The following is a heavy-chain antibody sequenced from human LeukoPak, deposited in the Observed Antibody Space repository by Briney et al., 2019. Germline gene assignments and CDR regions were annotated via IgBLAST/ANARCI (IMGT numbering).Heavy chain of an antibody. D-gene: IGHD4-11*01. CDR1: GGSISSYY. CDR3: ARERATVTTEYFDH. CDR2: IYYSGST. J-gene: IGHJ4*02. Sequence: PSETLSLTCTVSGGSISSYYWSWIRQPPGKGLEWIGYIYYSGSTNYNPSLKSRVTISVDTSKNQFSLKLSSVTAADTAVYYCARERATVTTEYFDHWGQGTLVTVSS. V-gene: IGHV4-59*01.